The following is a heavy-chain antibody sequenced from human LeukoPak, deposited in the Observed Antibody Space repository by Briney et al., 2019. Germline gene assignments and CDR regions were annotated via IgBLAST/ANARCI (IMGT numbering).Heavy chain of an antibody. CDR2: IYYSGST. CDR3: ARDRRYYDSSGTVYFDAMDV. CDR1: GGSISSYY. J-gene: IGHJ6*02. D-gene: IGHD3-22*01. Sequence: SETLSLTCTVSGGSISSYYWTWIRQPPGKGLEWIGYIYYSGSTNYNPSLKSQVTISVDTSKNQFSLKLTSVTAADTAVYYCARDRRYYDSSGTVYFDAMDVWGQGTTVTVSS. V-gene: IGHV4-59*01.